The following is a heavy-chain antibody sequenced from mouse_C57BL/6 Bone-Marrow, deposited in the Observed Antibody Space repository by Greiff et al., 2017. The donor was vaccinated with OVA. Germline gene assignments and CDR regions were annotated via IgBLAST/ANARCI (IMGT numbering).Heavy chain of an antibody. CDR2: INPYNGGT. CDR3: ARRTDYVSSYTWFAY. J-gene: IGHJ3*01. D-gene: IGHD1-1*01. V-gene: IGHV1-19*01. CDR1: GYTFTDYY. Sequence: EVQLQQSGPVLVKPGASVKMSCKASGYTFTDYYMNWVKQSHGKSLEWIGVINPYNGGTSYNQKFKGKATLTVDKSSSTAYMELNSLTSEDSAVYYCARRTDYVSSYTWFAYWGQGTLVTVSA.